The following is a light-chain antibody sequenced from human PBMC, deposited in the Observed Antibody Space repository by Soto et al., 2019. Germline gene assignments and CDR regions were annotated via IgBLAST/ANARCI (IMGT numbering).Light chain of an antibody. CDR2: AAS. J-gene: IGKJ1*01. Sequence: DVQMFQSKSSLSASVGDRVTIACRASQSISSYLNWYQQKPGKAPKLLIYAASSLQSGVPSRFSGSGSGTDFTLTISSLQPEDFATYYCQQSYSTPKTFGQGTKVDIK. V-gene: IGKV1-39*01. CDR3: QQSYSTPKT. CDR1: QSISSY.